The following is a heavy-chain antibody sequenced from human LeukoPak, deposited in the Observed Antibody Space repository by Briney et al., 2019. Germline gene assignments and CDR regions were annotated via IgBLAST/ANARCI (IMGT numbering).Heavy chain of an antibody. CDR3: AKDQVWGGQWVWGAADY. CDR1: GFTFSSYG. CDR2: ISYDGSNK. Sequence: GRSLRLSCAASGFTFSSYGMHWVRQAPGKGLEWVAVISYDGSNKYYADSVKGRFAISRDNSKNTLYLQMNSLRAEDTAVYYCAKDQVWGGQWVWGAADYWGQGTLVTVSS. D-gene: IGHD1-26*01. J-gene: IGHJ4*02. V-gene: IGHV3-30*18.